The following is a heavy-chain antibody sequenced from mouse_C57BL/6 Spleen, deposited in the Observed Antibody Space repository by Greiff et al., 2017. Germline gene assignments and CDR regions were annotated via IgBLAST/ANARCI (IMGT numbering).Heavy chain of an antibody. CDR1: GYTFTTYH. Sequence: QVQLKESGAELVKPGASVKMSCKASGYTFTTYHIEWLKQNHGTSLEWIGNFHPYNDDTKYNEKFKGKATLTVEKSSSSVYLVLSRLTSDDSAVYYWALYDYSVAYWGQETLVTFSA. J-gene: IGHJ3*01. CDR3: ALYDYSVAY. CDR2: FHPYNDDT. D-gene: IGHD2-4*01. V-gene: IGHV1-47*01.